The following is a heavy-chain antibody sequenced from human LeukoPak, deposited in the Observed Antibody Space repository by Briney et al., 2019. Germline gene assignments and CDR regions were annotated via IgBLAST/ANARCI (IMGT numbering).Heavy chain of an antibody. CDR2: ISYDGSNK. CDR3: ARGGYQLLSPAGY. CDR1: GFTFSSYA. V-gene: IGHV3-30*04. J-gene: IGHJ4*02. D-gene: IGHD2-2*01. Sequence: GGSLRLSCAASGFTFSSYAMHWVRQAPGKGLEWVAVISYDGSNKYYADSVKGRFTISRDNSKNTLYLQMNSLRAEDTVVYYCARGGYQLLSPAGYWGQGTLVTVSS.